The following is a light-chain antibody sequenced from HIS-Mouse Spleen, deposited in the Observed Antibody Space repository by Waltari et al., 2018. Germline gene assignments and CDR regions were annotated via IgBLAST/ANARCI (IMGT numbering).Light chain of an antibody. V-gene: IGLV1-44*01. CDR3: AAWDDSLNGWV. Sequence: QSVLTQPPSASGTPGQRVTISCSGSSSNLGSNTVTWYQQLPGTAPKRLIHSNNQRPSGVPDRFSGSKSGTSASLAISGLQSEDEADYYCAAWDDSLNGWVFGGGTKLTVL. J-gene: IGLJ3*02. CDR2: SNN. CDR1: SSNLGSNT.